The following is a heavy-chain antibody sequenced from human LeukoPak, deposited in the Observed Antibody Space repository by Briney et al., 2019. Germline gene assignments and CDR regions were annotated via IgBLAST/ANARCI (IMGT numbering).Heavy chain of an antibody. CDR1: GFTFSSYA. CDR3: AKDRDYGVAIDY. Sequence: GGSLRLSCAASGFTFSSYAMSWVRQAPGKGLEWVSAISGSGGRTYYADSVKGRFTISRDNSKNTLYLEMNSLRAEDTAVYYCAKDRDYGVAIDYWGQGTLVTVSS. D-gene: IGHD4-17*01. CDR2: ISGSGGRT. V-gene: IGHV3-23*01. J-gene: IGHJ4*02.